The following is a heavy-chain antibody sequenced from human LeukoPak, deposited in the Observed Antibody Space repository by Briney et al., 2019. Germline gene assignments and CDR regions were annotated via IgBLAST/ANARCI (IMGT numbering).Heavy chain of an antibody. D-gene: IGHD3-3*01. CDR2: INPNSGGT. Sequence: GSVKVSCKASGYTFTGYYMHWVRQAPGQGLEWMGWINPNSGGTNYAQKFQGRVTMTRDTSISTAYMELSRLRSDDTAVYYCARDGDFWSGYLSGFDPWGQGTLVTVSS. CDR3: ARDGDFWSGYLSGFDP. V-gene: IGHV1-2*02. J-gene: IGHJ5*02. CDR1: GYTFTGYY.